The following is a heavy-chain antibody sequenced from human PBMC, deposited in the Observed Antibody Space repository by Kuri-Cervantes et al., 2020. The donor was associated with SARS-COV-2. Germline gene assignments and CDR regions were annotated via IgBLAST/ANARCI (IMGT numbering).Heavy chain of an antibody. CDR1: GFTFSRSW. CDR3: ARDERYCSGGSCYSEAGNWFDP. J-gene: IGHJ5*02. D-gene: IGHD2-15*01. Sequence: GGSLRLSCAASGFTFSRSWMLWVRQAPGKGLVWVSRINSDGSVTSYPDSVEGRFTISRDNAKNTLSLQMNSLSAEDTAVYYCARDERYCSGGSCYSEAGNWFDPWGQGTLVTVSS. CDR2: INSDGSVT. V-gene: IGHV3-74*01.